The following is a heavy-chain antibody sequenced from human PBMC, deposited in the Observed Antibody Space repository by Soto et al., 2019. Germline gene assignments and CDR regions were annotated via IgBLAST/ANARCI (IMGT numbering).Heavy chain of an antibody. V-gene: IGHV3-23*01. D-gene: IGHD3-10*01. J-gene: IGHJ4*02. CDR1: GFTFSSYA. CDR2: ISGSGGST. CDR3: ANQHRMVRGVNFFDY. Sequence: GGSLRLSCAASGFTFSSYAMSWVRQAPGKGLEWVSAISGSGGSTYYADSVKGRFTISRDNSKNTLYLQMNSLRAEDTAVYYCANQHRMVRGVNFFDYWGQGTLATVSS.